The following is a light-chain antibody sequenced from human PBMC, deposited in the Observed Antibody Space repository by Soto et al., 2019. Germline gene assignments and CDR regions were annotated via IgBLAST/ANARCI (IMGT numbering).Light chain of an antibody. Sequence: QSVLTQPRSVSGSPGQAVTISCTGTSSDIGAYNYVFWYQQYPGKSPKLIIYDVFKRPSGVPARFSASKSGNTASLTITGLQTEDEADYHCSSLASSYNLVFGGGTKLTVL. CDR3: SSLASSYNLV. V-gene: IGLV2-11*01. J-gene: IGLJ3*02. CDR1: SSDIGAYNY. CDR2: DVF.